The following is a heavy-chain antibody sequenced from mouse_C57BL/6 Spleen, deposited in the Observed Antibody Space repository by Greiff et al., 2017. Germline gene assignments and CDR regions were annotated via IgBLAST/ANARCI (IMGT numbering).Heavy chain of an antibody. J-gene: IGHJ3*01. CDR1: GYTFTSYW. Sequence: VQLQQPGAELVKPGASVKMSCKASGYTFTSYWITWVKQRPGQGLAWIGDIFPGSGSTNYNEKFKSKATLTVDTSSSTAYMQLSSLTSEDSAVYYCARRELAWFAYWGQGTLVTVSA. CDR2: IFPGSGST. CDR3: ARRELAWFAY. V-gene: IGHV1-55*01.